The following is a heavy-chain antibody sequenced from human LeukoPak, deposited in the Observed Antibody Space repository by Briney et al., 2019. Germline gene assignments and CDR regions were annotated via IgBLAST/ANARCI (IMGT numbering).Heavy chain of an antibody. Sequence: GASVTVSCKASGYTFTGYYMHWVRQAPGQGLEWMGWINPNSGGTNYAQKFQGRVTMTRDTSISTAYMELSRLRSDDTAVYYCARGAPDIVVVVAATPLGYWGQGTLVTVSS. CDR1: GYTFTGYY. J-gene: IGHJ4*02. D-gene: IGHD2-15*01. CDR2: INPNSGGT. CDR3: ARGAPDIVVVVAATPLGY. V-gene: IGHV1-2*02.